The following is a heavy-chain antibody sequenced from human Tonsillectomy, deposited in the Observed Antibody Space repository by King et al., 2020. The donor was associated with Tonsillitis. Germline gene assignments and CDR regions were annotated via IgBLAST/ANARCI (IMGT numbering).Heavy chain of an antibody. D-gene: IGHD3-22*01. Sequence: VQLVESGAEVKKPGASVKVSCTASGYTFTGYYMHWVRQAPGQGLEWMGWINPNSGGTNYAQKFQGRVTMTRDTSISTAYMELSRLRSDDTAVYYCAGEPRNYYDSSGYYPESDYWGQGTLVTVSS. V-gene: IGHV1-2*02. CDR2: INPNSGGT. CDR3: AGEPRNYYDSSGYYPESDY. CDR1: GYTFTGYY. J-gene: IGHJ4*02.